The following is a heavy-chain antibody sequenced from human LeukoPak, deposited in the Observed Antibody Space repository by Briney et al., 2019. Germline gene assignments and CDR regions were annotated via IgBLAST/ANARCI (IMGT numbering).Heavy chain of an antibody. D-gene: IGHD2-15*01. Sequence: PSETLSLTCTVSGGSISNYYWSWIRQPPGKGLEWIGYINYSGSANYNPSLKSRVTISVDTSKNQFSLKLSSVTAADTAVYYCARVPYCSGGSCNYYYYYGMDVWGQGTTVTVSS. V-gene: IGHV4-59*12. CDR1: GGSISNYY. J-gene: IGHJ6*02. CDR2: INYSGSA. CDR3: ARVPYCSGGSCNYYYYYGMDV.